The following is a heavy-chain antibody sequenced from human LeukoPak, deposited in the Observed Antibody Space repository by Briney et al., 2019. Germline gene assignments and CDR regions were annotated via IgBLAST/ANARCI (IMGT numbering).Heavy chain of an antibody. CDR1: GFTFSSYS. CDR3: AKDSSVPYGITE. V-gene: IGHV3-48*01. CDR2: ISTSSSAI. J-gene: IGHJ4*02. Sequence: GGSLRLSCAASGFTFSSYSMNWVRQAPGKGLEWVSYISTSSSAIYYADSVKGRFTISRGNAKNSLYLQMNSLRAEDTALYYCAKDSSVPYGITEWGQGTLVTVSS. D-gene: IGHD4-17*01.